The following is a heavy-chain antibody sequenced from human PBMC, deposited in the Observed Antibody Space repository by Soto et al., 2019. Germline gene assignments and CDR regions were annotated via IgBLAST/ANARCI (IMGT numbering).Heavy chain of an antibody. D-gene: IGHD6-6*01. V-gene: IGHV4-30-4*08. CDR3: ARERPDGARLDP. CDR1: GGSISSGPYS. J-gene: IGHJ5*02. CDR2: IYHSGST. Sequence: SETLSLTCTVSGGSISSGPYSWGWIRQPPGKGLEWIGYIYHSGSTYYNPSLKSRVTISVDTSKDQFSLKLSSVTAADTAVYYCARERPDGARLDPWGQGTLVTVSS.